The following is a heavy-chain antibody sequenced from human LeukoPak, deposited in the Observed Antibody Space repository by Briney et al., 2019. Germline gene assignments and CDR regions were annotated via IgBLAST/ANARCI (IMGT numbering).Heavy chain of an antibody. J-gene: IGHJ4*02. D-gene: IGHD1-1*01. CDR1: GFTFSSYA. CDR2: ISGSGGST. Sequence: GGSLRFSCAASGFTFSSYAMSWVRQAPGKGLQWVSAISGSGGSTYYADSVKGRFTISRDNSKNTLYLQMNSLRAEDTAVYYCARRPGLERYYFDYWGQGTLVTVSS. CDR3: ARRPGLERYYFDY. V-gene: IGHV3-23*01.